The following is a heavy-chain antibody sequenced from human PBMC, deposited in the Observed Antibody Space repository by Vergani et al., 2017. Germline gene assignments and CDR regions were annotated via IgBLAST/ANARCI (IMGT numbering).Heavy chain of an antibody. V-gene: IGHV4-34*01. CDR1: GGSFSGYY. Sequence: QVQLQQWGAGLLKPSGTLSLTCAVYGGSFSGYYWSWIRQPPGKGLEWIGEINHSGSTNYNPSLKSRVTISVDTSKNQFSLKLSSVTAADTAVYYCARLSLGYGDVPHGDYWGQGTLVTVSS. CDR2: INHSGST. J-gene: IGHJ4*02. D-gene: IGHD4-17*01. CDR3: ARLSLGYGDVPHGDY.